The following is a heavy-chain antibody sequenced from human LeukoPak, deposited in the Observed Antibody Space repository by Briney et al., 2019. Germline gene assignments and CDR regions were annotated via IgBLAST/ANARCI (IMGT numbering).Heavy chain of an antibody. CDR3: AKLWWELHPAIDY. V-gene: IGHV3-30*18. Sequence: GRSLRLSCAASGFTFRTYSIHWVRQAPGKGLEWVTVVSADGRTQLYSDSVKGRFTISRDNSKNTLYLQMNSLRAEDTAVYYCAKLWWELHPAIDYWGQGTLVTVSS. CDR1: GFTFRTYS. J-gene: IGHJ4*02. CDR2: VSADGRTQ. D-gene: IGHD1-26*01.